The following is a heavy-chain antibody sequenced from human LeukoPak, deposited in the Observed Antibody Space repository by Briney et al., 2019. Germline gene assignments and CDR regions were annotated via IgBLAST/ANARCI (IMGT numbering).Heavy chain of an antibody. Sequence: GGSLRLSCAPSGFTLSVTAMHSVRQSSGNWLEWVGRIRSKANSYATAYAASVKGRFTISRDDSKNTAYLQMNSLKTENTAVYYCTRHVDYYDSSGPSDYWGQGTLVTVSS. CDR3: TRHVDYYDSSGPSDY. V-gene: IGHV3-73*01. J-gene: IGHJ4*02. D-gene: IGHD3-22*01. CDR1: GFTLSVTA. CDR2: IRSKANSYAT.